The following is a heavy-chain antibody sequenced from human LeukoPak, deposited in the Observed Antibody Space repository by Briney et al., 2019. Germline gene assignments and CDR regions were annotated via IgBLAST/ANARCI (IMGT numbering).Heavy chain of an antibody. D-gene: IGHD1-26*01. CDR1: GGSFSGYY. CDR2: IYTSGST. CDR3: ARAFGGSYYLNWFDP. V-gene: IGHV4-59*10. Sequence: SETLSLTCAVYGGSFSGYYWSWIRQPPGKGLEWIGRIYTSGSTNYNPSLKSRVTMSVDTSKNQFSLKLSSVTAADTAVYYCARAFGGSYYLNWFDPWGQGTLVTVSS. J-gene: IGHJ5*02.